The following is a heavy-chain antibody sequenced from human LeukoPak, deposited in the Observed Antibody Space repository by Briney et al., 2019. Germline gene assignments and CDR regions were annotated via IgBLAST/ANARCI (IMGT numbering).Heavy chain of an antibody. CDR3: AREGYSSSWSYNWFDP. V-gene: IGHV1-69*13. CDR2: IIPIFGTA. D-gene: IGHD6-13*01. J-gene: IGHJ5*02. Sequence: SVKVSCKASGGTFSSYAIRWVRQAPGQGLEWMGGIIPIFGTANYAQKFQGRVTITADESTSTAYMELSSLRSEDTAVYYCAREGYSSSWSYNWFDPWGQGTLVTVSS. CDR1: GGTFSSYA.